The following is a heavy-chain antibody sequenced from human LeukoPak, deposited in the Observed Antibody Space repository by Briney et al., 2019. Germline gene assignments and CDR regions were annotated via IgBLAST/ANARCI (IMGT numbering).Heavy chain of an antibody. J-gene: IGHJ5*02. CDR3: ERDQPPGVPNWFDP. V-gene: IGHV3-48*01. D-gene: IGHD2-8*01. CDR1: GFTFRTYS. CDR2: ITSSSSTI. Sequence: PGGSLRLSCAASGFTFRTYSMNWVRQAPGRGLEWVSYITSSSSTIYYADSVKGRFTISRDNAKNSLYLQMNSLRAEDTAVYYCERDQPPGVPNWFDPWGQGTLVTVSS.